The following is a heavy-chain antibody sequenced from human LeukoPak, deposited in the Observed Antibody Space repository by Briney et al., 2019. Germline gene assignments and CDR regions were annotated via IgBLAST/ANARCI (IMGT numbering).Heavy chain of an antibody. Sequence: GGSLRLSCVAYGFTFSSSWMSWVRQAPGKGLEWVANIKLDGSEKNYVDSVKGRFTISRDNTKNSLYLQMNSLRVEDTAVFYCARDQYDTWSRRGNFDSWGQGTLVIVSS. D-gene: IGHD3-3*01. V-gene: IGHV3-7*03. CDR3: ARDQYDTWSRRGNFDS. CDR2: IKLDGSEK. J-gene: IGHJ4*02. CDR1: GFTFSSSW.